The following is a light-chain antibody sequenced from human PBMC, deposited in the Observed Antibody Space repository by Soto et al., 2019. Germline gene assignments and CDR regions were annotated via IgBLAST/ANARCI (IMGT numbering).Light chain of an antibody. Sequence: EIVLTQSPATLSLSPGERATLSCRASRSFASSYLAWYQQKPGQAPRLLIYGASTRATGIPARFSGSGSGTEFTLTISSLQSEDFAVYYCQQYNNWPWTFGQGTKVDIK. J-gene: IGKJ1*01. CDR1: RSFASSY. V-gene: IGKV3-15*01. CDR2: GAS. CDR3: QQYNNWPWT.